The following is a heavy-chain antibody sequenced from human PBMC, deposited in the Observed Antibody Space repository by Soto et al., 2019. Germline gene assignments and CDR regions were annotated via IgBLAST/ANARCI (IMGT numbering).Heavy chain of an antibody. CDR1: GGSISSYY. V-gene: IGHV4-59*01. Sequence: QVQLQESGPGLVKPSETLSLTCTVSGGSISSYYWSWIRQPPGKGLEWIGYIYYSGSTNYNPSLKSRVTISVDTSKNQFSLRLSSVTAADTAVYYCARAKYYYDSSGYYRYFDYWGQGTLVTVSS. J-gene: IGHJ4*02. CDR3: ARAKYYYDSSGYYRYFDY. CDR2: IYYSGST. D-gene: IGHD3-22*01.